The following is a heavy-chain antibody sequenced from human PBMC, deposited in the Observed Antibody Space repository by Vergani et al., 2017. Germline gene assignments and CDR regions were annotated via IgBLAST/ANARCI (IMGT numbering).Heavy chain of an antibody. CDR3: ARTVRKYQLLSYWFDP. CDR2: INPNSGGT. J-gene: IGHJ5*02. V-gene: IGHV1-2*01. CDR1: GYTFTGYY. D-gene: IGHD2-2*01. Sequence: QVQLVQSGAEVKKPGASVKVSCKASGYTFTGYYMHWVRQAHGQGLEWMGWINPNSGGTNYAQKFQGRVTSTRDTSISTAYMERSRLRSDDTAVYYWARTVRKYQLLSYWFDPWGQGTLVTVSS.